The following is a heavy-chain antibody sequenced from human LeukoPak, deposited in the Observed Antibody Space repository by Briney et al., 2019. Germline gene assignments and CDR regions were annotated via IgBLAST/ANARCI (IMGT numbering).Heavy chain of an antibody. V-gene: IGHV4-4*07. CDR1: GGSISSYY. J-gene: IGHJ4*02. Sequence: SEALSLTCTVSGGSISSYYWSWIRQPAGKGLEWIGRIYTSGSTNYNPSLKSRVTISVDKSKNQFSLKLSSVTAADTAVYYCARGHAVAGPFDYWGQGTLVTVSS. D-gene: IGHD6-19*01. CDR3: ARGHAVAGPFDY. CDR2: IYTSGST.